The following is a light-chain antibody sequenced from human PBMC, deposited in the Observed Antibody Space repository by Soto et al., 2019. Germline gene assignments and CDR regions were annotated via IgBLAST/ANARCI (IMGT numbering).Light chain of an antibody. CDR1: QNLSRY. CDR3: QQYNDWPFT. J-gene: IGKJ4*01. V-gene: IGKV3D-15*01. CDR2: GAS. Sequence: EVVLTQSPGTLSLSPGDRASLSSRASQNLSRYFLAWYQHKPGQTPRLIMYGASTRPTGIPARFSGSGAGTEFTLTIISLQSEDSAVYYCQQYNDWPFTFGGGTKVDIK.